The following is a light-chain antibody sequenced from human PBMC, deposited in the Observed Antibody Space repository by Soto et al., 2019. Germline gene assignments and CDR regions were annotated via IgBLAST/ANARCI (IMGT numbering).Light chain of an antibody. J-gene: IGKJ1*01. V-gene: IGKV3-15*01. CDR2: GAS. CDR3: QHYFRWPWT. Sequence: EIVMTQSPATLSVSPGERATLSCRASQSVSSDLAWYRQKRGQAPRLLIYGASTRATGIPDRFSGSGSGTEFTLTISSLQSEDCAVYYCQHYFRWPWTSGQGTKVEIK. CDR1: QSVSSD.